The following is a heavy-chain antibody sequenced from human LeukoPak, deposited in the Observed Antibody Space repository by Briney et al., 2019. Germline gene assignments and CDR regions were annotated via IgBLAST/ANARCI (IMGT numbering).Heavy chain of an antibody. CDR1: GFTFSSYW. CDR2: IKSDGSTT. Sequence: GALRLSCAASGFTFSSYWMHWVRQAPGKGLVWVSRIKSDGSTTTYADSVKGRFTISRDNAKNTLYLQMNSLRAEDTAVYYCARDPSYSENLDYWGQGTLVTVSS. V-gene: IGHV3-74*01. D-gene: IGHD1-26*01. J-gene: IGHJ4*02. CDR3: ARDPSYSENLDY.